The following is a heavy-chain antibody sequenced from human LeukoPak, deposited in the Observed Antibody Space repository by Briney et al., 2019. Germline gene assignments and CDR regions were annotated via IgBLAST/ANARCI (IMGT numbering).Heavy chain of an antibody. D-gene: IGHD5-18*01. V-gene: IGHV3-23*01. CDR3: AKDKPLKYSYGYRFDY. J-gene: IGHJ4*02. Sequence: PGGSLRLSCAASGFTFSSYAMSWVRQAPGKGLEWVSAISGSGGSTYYADSVKGRFTISRDNSKNTLYLQMNSLRAEDTAVYYCAKDKPLKYSYGYRFDYWGQGTLVTVSS. CDR1: GFTFSSYA. CDR2: ISGSGGST.